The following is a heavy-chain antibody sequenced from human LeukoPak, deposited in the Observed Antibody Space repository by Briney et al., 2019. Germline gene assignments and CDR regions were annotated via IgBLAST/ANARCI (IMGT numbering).Heavy chain of an antibody. D-gene: IGHD3-22*01. V-gene: IGHV1-18*01. CDR3: ARESPDYYDSSGYYYYYYGMDV. J-gene: IGHJ6*02. CDR2: ISAYNGNT. Sequence: ASVKVSCKASGYTFTSYGISWVRQAPGQGLEWMGWISAYNGNTNYAQKLQGRVTMTTDTSTSTAYMELRSLRSDDTAVYYCARESPDYYDSSGYYYYYYGMDVWGQGTTVTVSS. CDR1: GYTFTSYG.